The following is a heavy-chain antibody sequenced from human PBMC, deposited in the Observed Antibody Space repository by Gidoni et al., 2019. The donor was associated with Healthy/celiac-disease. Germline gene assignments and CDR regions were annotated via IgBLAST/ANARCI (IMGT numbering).Heavy chain of an antibody. V-gene: IGHV3-23*01. Sequence: EVQLLESGGGLVQPGGSLRLSCAASGFTFSSYAMSWVRQAPGKGLEWVSAISGSGGSTYYADSVKGRFTISRDNSKNTLYLQMNSLRAEDTAVYYCAKDLAYYDFWSGYYRDYYYYGMDVWGQGTTVTVSS. CDR3: AKDLAYYDFWSGYYRDYYYYGMDV. J-gene: IGHJ6*02. CDR2: ISGSGGST. D-gene: IGHD3-3*01. CDR1: GFTFSSYA.